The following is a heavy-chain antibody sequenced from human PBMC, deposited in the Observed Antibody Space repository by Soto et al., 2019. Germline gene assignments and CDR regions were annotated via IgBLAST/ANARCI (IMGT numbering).Heavy chain of an antibody. D-gene: IGHD1-7*01. CDR3: ARTPPNWNYLLAFDY. V-gene: IGHV2-70*11. Sequence: GSGPTLVNPTQTLTLTCTFSGFSLSTSGMCVSWIRQPPGKALEWLARIDWDDDKYYSTSLKTRLTISKDTSKNQVVLTMTNMDPVDTATYYCARTPPNWNYLLAFDYWGQGTLVTVSS. J-gene: IGHJ4*02. CDR1: GFSLSTSGMC. CDR2: IDWDDDK.